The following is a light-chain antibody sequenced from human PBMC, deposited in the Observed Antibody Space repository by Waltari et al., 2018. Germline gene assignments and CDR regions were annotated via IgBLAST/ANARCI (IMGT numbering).Light chain of an antibody. Sequence: QPVLTQPPSASASLGASVTLTCTLSSGYSNYKVDWYQQRPGKGPRFVMRVGTGGIVGARGDGIPDRFSVLGSGLNRYLTLKNSQEEDEGDYHCGADHGSGSNFVYVFGTGTKVTVL. V-gene: IGLV9-49*01. CDR2: VGTGGIVG. CDR1: SGYSNYK. CDR3: GADHGSGSNFVYV. J-gene: IGLJ1*01.